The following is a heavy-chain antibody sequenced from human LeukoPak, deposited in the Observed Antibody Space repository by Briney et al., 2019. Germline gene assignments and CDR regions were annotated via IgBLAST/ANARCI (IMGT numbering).Heavy chain of an antibody. CDR1: GYTFTSYD. D-gene: IGHD1-26*01. J-gene: IGHJ4*02. CDR2: MSPNSGNT. V-gene: IGHV1-8*01. Sequence: ASVKVSCKASGYTFTSYDINWVRQATGQGLEWMGRMSPNSGNTGYAQEFQGRVTMTRDTSITTAYMELSSLRSEDTAIYYCARGEWELGYWGQGTLVTVSS. CDR3: ARGEWELGY.